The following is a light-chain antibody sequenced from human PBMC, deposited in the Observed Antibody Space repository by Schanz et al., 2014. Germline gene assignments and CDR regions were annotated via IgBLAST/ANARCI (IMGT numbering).Light chain of an antibody. CDR1: SSDIGSYNL. CDR2: EGS. V-gene: IGLV2-14*02. J-gene: IGLJ2*01. Sequence: QSALTQPASVSGSPGQSITISCTGTSSDIGSYNLVSWYQQHPDKAPKLMIYEGSKRPSGVPDRFSGSKSGNTASLTVSGLQAEDEADYYCSSYAGSNNPVVFGGGTKVTVL. CDR3: SSYAGSNNPVV.